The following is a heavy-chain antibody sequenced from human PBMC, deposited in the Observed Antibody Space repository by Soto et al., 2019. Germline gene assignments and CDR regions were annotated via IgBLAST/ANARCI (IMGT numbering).Heavy chain of an antibody. J-gene: IGHJ5*02. D-gene: IGHD2-2*01. CDR2: IIPIFGTA. V-gene: IGHV1-69*13. CDR3: ARVPRYSSDIVEVPAVMFEDWFHP. CDR1: GGTFSSYA. Sequence: SVKVSCKASGGTFSSYAISWVRQAPGQGLEWMGGIIPIFGTANYAQKFQGRVTITADESTSTAYMELSSLRSEDTAVYYCARVPRYSSDIVEVPAVMFEDWFHPWGQGTLVTVSS.